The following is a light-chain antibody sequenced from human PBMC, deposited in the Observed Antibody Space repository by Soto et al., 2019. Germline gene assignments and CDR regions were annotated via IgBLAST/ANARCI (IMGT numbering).Light chain of an antibody. J-gene: IGLJ2*01. Sequence: QSVLTQPPSASGTPGQRVTISCSGSSSNIGSNTVNWYQQLPGTAPKLLIYSNNQRPSAVPDRFSGSKSGTSASLAISGLQSEDEADYYCAAWDVRLNGPVFGGGTKLTVL. CDR2: SNN. CDR3: AAWDVRLNGPV. CDR1: SSNIGSNT. V-gene: IGLV1-44*01.